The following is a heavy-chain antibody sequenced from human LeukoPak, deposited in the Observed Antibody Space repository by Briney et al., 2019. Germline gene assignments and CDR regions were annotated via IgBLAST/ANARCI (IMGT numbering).Heavy chain of an antibody. D-gene: IGHD2-8*02. J-gene: IGHJ3*02. CDR2: ISYSGST. Sequence: SETLSLTCTVSGGSVSSGSYYWTWIRQPPGKGLEWIGYISYSGSTNFNPSLKSRVTISVDTSKNQFSLNLSSVTAADTAGYYCARRGTGGRSFDIWGQGTMVTVS. CDR1: GGSVSSGSYY. V-gene: IGHV4-61*01. CDR3: ARRGTGGRSFDI.